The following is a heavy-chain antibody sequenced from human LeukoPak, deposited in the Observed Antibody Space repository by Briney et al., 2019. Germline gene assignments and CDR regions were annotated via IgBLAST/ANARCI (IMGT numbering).Heavy chain of an antibody. CDR3: ARGPQGVYVYSSSSGADYFDY. CDR2: IYTSGST. CDR1: GGSISSYY. V-gene: IGHV4-4*07. Sequence: PSETLSLTCTVSGGSISSYYWSWLRQPAGKGLEWIGRIYTSGSTNYNPSLKSRVTMSVDTSKNQFSLKLSSVTAADTAVYYCARGPQGVYVYSSSSGADYFDYWGQGTLVTVSS. D-gene: IGHD6-6*01. J-gene: IGHJ4*02.